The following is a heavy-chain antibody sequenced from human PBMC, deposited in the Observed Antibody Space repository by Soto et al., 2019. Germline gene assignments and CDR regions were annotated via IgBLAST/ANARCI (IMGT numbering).Heavy chain of an antibody. CDR2: IWADGSNV. V-gene: IGHV3-33*01. CDR1: GFTFSSHG. CDR3: ARDGQQLVPYGLDA. D-gene: IGHD6-6*01. Sequence: GGSLRLSCAASGFTFSSHGIHWVRQAPGKGLEWVAFIWADGSNVEYADSVKGRFTISRDSSKNTVDLQMNSLRAEDTAVYSCARDGQQLVPYGLDAWGQGTTVTVSS. J-gene: IGHJ6*02.